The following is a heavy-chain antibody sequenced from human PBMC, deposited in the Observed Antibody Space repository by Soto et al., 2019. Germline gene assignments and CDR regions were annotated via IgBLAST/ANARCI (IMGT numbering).Heavy chain of an antibody. J-gene: IGHJ4*02. CDR2: LDNDGTNT. Sequence: PGGSLRLSCAASGFTFRTYWIHWVRQAPGKGLVWVSRLDNDGTNTRYADSVKGRFTVSRDNGKNTVYLQMDSLRAEDTAVYYCARDGGTYFDYWGQGTLVTVSS. CDR3: ARDGGTYFDY. CDR1: GFTFRTYW. V-gene: IGHV3-74*01. D-gene: IGHD3-16*01.